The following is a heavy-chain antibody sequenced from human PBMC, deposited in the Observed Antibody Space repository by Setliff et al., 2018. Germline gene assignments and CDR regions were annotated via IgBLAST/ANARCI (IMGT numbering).Heavy chain of an antibody. J-gene: IGHJ5*02. Sequence: SETLSLTCTVSGYSISSGYYWGWIRQPPGKGLEWIGEINHSGSTNYNPSLKSRVTISVDTSKNQFSLKLSSVTAADTAVYYCASSFYDSPVFDPWGQGTLVTVSS. V-gene: IGHV4-38-2*02. CDR2: INHSGST. D-gene: IGHD3-22*01. CDR1: GYSISSGYY. CDR3: ASSFYDSPVFDP.